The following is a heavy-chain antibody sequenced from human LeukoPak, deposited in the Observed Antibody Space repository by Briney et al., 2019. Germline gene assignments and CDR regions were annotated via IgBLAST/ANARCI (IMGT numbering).Heavy chain of an antibody. D-gene: IGHD6-13*01. Sequence: PSETLSLTCTVSGGSISSYYWSWIRQPPGKELEWIGYIYYSGSTNYNPSLKSRVTISVDTSKNQFSLKLSSVTAADTAVYYCARDSGYSSSWPTFDYWGQGTLVTVSS. V-gene: IGHV4-59*01. CDR2: IYYSGST. J-gene: IGHJ4*02. CDR3: ARDSGYSSSWPTFDY. CDR1: GGSISSYY.